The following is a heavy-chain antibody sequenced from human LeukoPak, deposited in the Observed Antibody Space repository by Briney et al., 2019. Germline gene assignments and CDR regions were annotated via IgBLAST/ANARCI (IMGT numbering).Heavy chain of an antibody. J-gene: IGHJ4*02. CDR1: GFTVSSNY. V-gene: IGHV3-53*01. D-gene: IGHD4/OR15-4a*01. CDR2: IYSGGST. CDR3: ARRAGAYSHPYDY. Sequence: GGSLRLSCAASGFTVSSNYMTWVRQAPGKGLEWVSVIYSGGSTYYADSVKGRFTISRDNSKNTLYLQMNSLRAEDTAVYYCARRAGAYSHPYDYWGQGTLVTVSS.